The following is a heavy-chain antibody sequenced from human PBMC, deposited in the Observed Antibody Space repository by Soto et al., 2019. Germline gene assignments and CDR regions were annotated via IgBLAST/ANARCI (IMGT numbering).Heavy chain of an antibody. CDR3: ARFYCSSTSCYFANWFDP. CDR1: GGSISSYY. V-gene: IGHV4-59*08. CDR2: IYYSGST. Sequence: SEPLSLTCTVSGGSISSYYWSWIRQPPGKGLEWIGYIYYSGSTNYNPSLKSRVTISVDTSKNHFSLKLSSVTAADTAVYYCARFYCSSTSCYFANWFDPWGQGTLVTVSS. J-gene: IGHJ5*02. D-gene: IGHD2-2*01.